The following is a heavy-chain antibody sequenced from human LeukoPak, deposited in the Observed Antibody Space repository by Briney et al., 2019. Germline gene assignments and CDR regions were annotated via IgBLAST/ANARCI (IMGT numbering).Heavy chain of an antibody. CDR1: GFTFSSSW. Sequence: PGGYLRLSCAASGFTFSSSWMSWVRQAPGKGLEWVANIIQDGSAQYYVDSVKGRFTISRDNADNSLYLQMNSLRAEDTAVYYCAIDLFSCSSTSCYVYWGRGTLVTVSS. D-gene: IGHD2-2*01. CDR2: IIQDGSAQ. J-gene: IGHJ4*02. CDR3: AIDLFSCSSTSCYVY. V-gene: IGHV3-7*01.